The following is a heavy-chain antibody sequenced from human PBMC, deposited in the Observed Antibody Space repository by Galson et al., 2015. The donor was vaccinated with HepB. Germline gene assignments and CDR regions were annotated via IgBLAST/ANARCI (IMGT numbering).Heavy chain of an antibody. D-gene: IGHD6-19*01. CDR3: ARLGYLSGYSSL. CDR1: GFTFSGSA. CDR2: IRSKASSHAT. J-gene: IGHJ4*02. Sequence: SLRLSCAASGFTFSGSAIHWVRQASGKGLEWVGRIRSKASSHATAYTASLKGRFTISRDDSKNTAYLHMNSLKTEDTAVYYCARLGYLSGYSSLWGQGTLVTVSS. V-gene: IGHV3-73*01.